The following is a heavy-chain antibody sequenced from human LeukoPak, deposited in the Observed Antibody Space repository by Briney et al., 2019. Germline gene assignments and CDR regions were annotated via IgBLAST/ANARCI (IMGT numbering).Heavy chain of an antibody. D-gene: IGHD6-13*01. CDR3: ARRGIAAAGYDY. V-gene: IGHV4-59*08. Sequence: PSETLSLTCTVSGGSISSYYWSWIRQPPGKGLEWIGYIYYSGTTNYNPSLKSRVTILVDTSKNQFSLDLSSVTAADTAVYYCARRGIAAAGYDYWGQGTLVTVSS. J-gene: IGHJ4*02. CDR1: GGSISSYY. CDR2: IYYSGTT.